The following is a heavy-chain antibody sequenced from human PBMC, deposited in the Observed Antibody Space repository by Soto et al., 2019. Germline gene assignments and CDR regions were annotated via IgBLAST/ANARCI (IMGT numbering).Heavy chain of an antibody. D-gene: IGHD6-19*01. Sequence: GGSLRLSCKVSGFTFRDYAMSWVRQAPGKGLEWVSDISGSGGDARYADSVKGRSTISRDNSRDTLFLQLNSLRVDDTAVYYCGKERRGSGWSVCNFWGQGTLVTVSS. V-gene: IGHV3-23*01. J-gene: IGHJ4*02. CDR3: GKERRGSGWSVCNF. CDR2: ISGSGGDA. CDR1: GFTFRDYA.